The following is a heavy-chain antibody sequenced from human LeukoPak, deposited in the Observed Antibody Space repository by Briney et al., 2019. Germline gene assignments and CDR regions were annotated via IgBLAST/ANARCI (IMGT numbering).Heavy chain of an antibody. D-gene: IGHD2-2*01. CDR2: IYYSGST. CDR3: AREGYCSSTSCYSFDP. CDR1: GGFVSSGSYY. Sequence: SETLSLTCTVSGGFVSSGSYYWSWIRQPPGKGLEWIGYIYYSGSTNYNPSLKSRVTISVDTSKNQFSLKPSSVTAADTAVYYCAREGYCSSTSCYSFDPWGQGTLVTVSS. V-gene: IGHV4-61*01. J-gene: IGHJ5*02.